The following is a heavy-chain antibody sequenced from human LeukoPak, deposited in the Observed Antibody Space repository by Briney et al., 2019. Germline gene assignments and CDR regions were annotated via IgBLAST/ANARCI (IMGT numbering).Heavy chain of an antibody. Sequence: PGGSLRLSCAASGFTFSNYWMSWVRQAPGKGLEWVANIKQDGSEKYYVDSVKGRFTISRDNAKNSLYLQMNSLRAEDTAVYYCARGDGSDYYGSGSYGFDYWGQGTLVTVSS. CDR3: ARGDGSDYYGSGSYGFDY. J-gene: IGHJ4*02. V-gene: IGHV3-7*01. CDR1: GFTFSNYW. CDR2: IKQDGSEK. D-gene: IGHD3-10*01.